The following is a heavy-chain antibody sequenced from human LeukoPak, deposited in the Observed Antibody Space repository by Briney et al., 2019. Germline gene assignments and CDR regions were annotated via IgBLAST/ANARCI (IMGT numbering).Heavy chain of an antibody. CDR3: ATPIQYYDSSGYYSGFDY. J-gene: IGHJ4*02. V-gene: IGHV1-2*02. CDR1: GYTFTGYY. D-gene: IGHD3-22*01. Sequence: ASVKVSCKASGYTFTGYYMHWVRQAPGQGLEWMGWINPNSGGTNYAQKFQGRVTITRNTSISTAYMELSSLRSEDTAVYYCATPIQYYDSSGYYSGFDYWGQGTLVTVSS. CDR2: INPNSGGT.